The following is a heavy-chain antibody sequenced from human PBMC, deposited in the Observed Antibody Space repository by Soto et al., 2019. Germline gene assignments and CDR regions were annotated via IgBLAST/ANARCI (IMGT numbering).Heavy chain of an antibody. Sequence: SETLSLTCAVYGGSFSGYYWTWIRQPPGKGLEWIGEINHRRSTSYNPSLKRRVTMSIDTSKNQFSLTLKSVTAADTAVYYCARGRSFRLVGVPLDSWGQGTLVTVSS. CDR1: GGSFSGYY. D-gene: IGHD3-16*02. CDR2: INHRRST. CDR3: ARGRSFRLVGVPLDS. J-gene: IGHJ4*02. V-gene: IGHV4-34*01.